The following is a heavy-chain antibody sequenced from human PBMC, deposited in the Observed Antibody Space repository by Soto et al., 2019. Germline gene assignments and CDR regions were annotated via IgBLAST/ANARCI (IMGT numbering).Heavy chain of an antibody. CDR3: AREGPRITMVRGVHFPYYYYYGMDV. CDR1: GFTFSSYW. J-gene: IGHJ6*02. Sequence: EVQLVESGGGLVQPGGSLRPSCAASGFTFSSYWMHWVRQAPGKGLVWVSRINSDGSSTSYADSVKGRFTISRDNAKNTLYLQMNSLRAEDTAVYYCAREGPRITMVRGVHFPYYYYYGMDVWGQGTTVTVSS. CDR2: INSDGSST. V-gene: IGHV3-74*01. D-gene: IGHD3-10*01.